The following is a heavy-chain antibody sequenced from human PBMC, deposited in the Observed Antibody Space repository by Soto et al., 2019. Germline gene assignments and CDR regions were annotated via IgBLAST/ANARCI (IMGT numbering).Heavy chain of an antibody. J-gene: IGHJ4*02. V-gene: IGHV3-30*01. CDR2: ISYDGSGT. D-gene: IGHD3-22*01. CDR1: GFSFRTYP. CDR3: TTSSGYLNYFDY. Sequence: GGSLRLSCVDSGFSFRTYPMHWVRQAPGKGLEWVALISYDGSGTSYADSVKGRFTISRDNSKSTLYLQLDSLRPEDTAMYYCTTSSGYLNYFDYWGQGTLVTVSS.